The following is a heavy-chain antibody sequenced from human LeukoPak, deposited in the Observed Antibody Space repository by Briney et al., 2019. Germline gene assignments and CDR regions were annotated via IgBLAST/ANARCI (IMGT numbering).Heavy chain of an antibody. Sequence: PGGSLRLSCAASGFTFINYWMSWVRQAPGKGLEWVANIKQDGSEKYYVDSVKGRFTISRDNAKNSLYLQMNSLRAEDTAVYYCAIRAYYYDTLNAFDIWGQGTMVTVSS. CDR3: AIRAYYYDTLNAFDI. J-gene: IGHJ3*02. CDR2: IKQDGSEK. V-gene: IGHV3-7*01. CDR1: GFTFINYW. D-gene: IGHD3-22*01.